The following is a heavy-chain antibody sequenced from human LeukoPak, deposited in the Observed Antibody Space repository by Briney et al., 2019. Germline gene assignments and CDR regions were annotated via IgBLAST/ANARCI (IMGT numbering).Heavy chain of an antibody. V-gene: IGHV5-51*04. Sequence: GGSLKISFKGSGYSFTSYWIGWVRQLPGKGLEWVGIIYPSEYDNRYSPSFQGQFTISTDKPISTAYLQWSSLKASDTAMYYCARAWCGELFGNWFDPWGQGTLVTVSS. J-gene: IGHJ5*02. D-gene: IGHD3-10*01. CDR3: ARAWCGELFGNWFDP. CDR2: IYPSEYDN. CDR1: GYSFTSYW.